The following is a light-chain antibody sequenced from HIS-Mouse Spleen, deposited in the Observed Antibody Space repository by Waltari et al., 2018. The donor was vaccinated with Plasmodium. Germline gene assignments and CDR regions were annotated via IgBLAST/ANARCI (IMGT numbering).Light chain of an antibody. J-gene: IGLJ3*02. CDR3: MIWPSNASGV. CDR2: YYSGADQ. CDR1: SDINVGSYN. Sequence: QPVLTQPPSSSASPGESARLTCTLPSDINVGSYNIYWYQQKPGSPPRYLLYYYSGADQGQGSGVHSRFSGSKDASANTENLLISGLQSEDEAEYYCMIWPSNASGVFGGGTKLTVL. V-gene: IGLV5-37*01.